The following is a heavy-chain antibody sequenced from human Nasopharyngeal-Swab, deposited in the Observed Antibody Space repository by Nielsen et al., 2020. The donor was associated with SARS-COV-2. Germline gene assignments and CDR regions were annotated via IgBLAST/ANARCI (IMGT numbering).Heavy chain of an antibody. Sequence: SVKVSCKASGGTFSSYAISWVRQAPGQGLEWMGGIIPIFGTANYAQKFQGRVTITADESTSTAYMELSSLRSEDTAVYYCARAMGSGSYNYYYYGMDVWGQGTTVTVSS. CDR2: IIPIFGTA. CDR1: GGTFSSYA. J-gene: IGHJ6*02. CDR3: ARAMGSGSYNYYYYGMDV. D-gene: IGHD3-10*01. V-gene: IGHV1-69*13.